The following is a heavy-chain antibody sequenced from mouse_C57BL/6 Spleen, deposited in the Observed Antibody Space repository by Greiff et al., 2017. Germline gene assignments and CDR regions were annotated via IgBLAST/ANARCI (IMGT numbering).Heavy chain of an antibody. J-gene: IGHJ3*01. CDR1: GYSITSGYY. CDR2: ISYDGSN. V-gene: IGHV3-6*01. D-gene: IGHD1-1*01. Sequence: DVQLQESGPGLVKPSQSLSLTCSVTGYSITSGYYWNWIRQFPGNKLEWMGYISYDGSNNYNPSLKNRISITRDTSKNQFFLKLNSVTTEDTATYYCARDYYGSSYGFAYWGQGTLVTVSA. CDR3: ARDYYGSSYGFAY.